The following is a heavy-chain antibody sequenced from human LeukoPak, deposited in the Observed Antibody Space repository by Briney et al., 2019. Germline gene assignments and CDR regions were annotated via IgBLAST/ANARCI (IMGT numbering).Heavy chain of an antibody. CDR3: ARKEDIVATIGWFDP. J-gene: IGHJ5*02. CDR2: IYYSGST. D-gene: IGHD5-12*01. CDR1: GGSISSSSYY. Sequence: SSETLSLTCTVSGGSISSSSYYCGWIRQPPGKGLEWIGSIYYSGSTYYNPSLKSRVTISVDTSKNQFSLKLSSVTAADTAVYYCARKEDIVATIGWFDPWGQGTLVTVSS. V-gene: IGHV4-39*01.